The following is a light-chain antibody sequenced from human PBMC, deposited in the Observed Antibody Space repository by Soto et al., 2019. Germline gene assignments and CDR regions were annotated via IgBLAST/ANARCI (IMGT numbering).Light chain of an antibody. Sequence: QSVLTQPASVSGSPGQSITISCIGTSSDVGSYNLVSWYQQHPGKAPKVLIYEVSERPSGVSNRFSGSKSGNTASLTISGLQAEDEAEYYCCSYAGCRTHVLFGGGTKLTVL. CDR1: SSDVGSYNL. J-gene: IGLJ2*01. CDR3: CSYAGCRTHVL. V-gene: IGLV2-23*02. CDR2: EVS.